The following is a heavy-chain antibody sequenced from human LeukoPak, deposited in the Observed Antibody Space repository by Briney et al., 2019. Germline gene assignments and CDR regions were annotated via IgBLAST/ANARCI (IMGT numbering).Heavy chain of an antibody. CDR1: GYSFTSTW. J-gene: IGHJ4*02. Sequence: GESLKIFCKGSGYSFTSTWIGWVRQMPGKGLEWMGIIYPGDSDTRYSPSFQGQVTISADKSISTAYLQWSSLKASDTAMYYCARRRYDSSGSTNYFDYWGQGTLVTVSS. CDR2: IYPGDSDT. V-gene: IGHV5-51*01. CDR3: ARRRYDSSGSTNYFDY. D-gene: IGHD3-22*01.